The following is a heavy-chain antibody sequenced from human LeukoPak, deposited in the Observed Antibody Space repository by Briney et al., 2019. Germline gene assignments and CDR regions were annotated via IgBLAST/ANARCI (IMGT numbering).Heavy chain of an antibody. CDR2: ISYDGSNK. J-gene: IGHJ6*03. D-gene: IGHD2-2*01. CDR3: AKHEELCSSPSCLLYYYYYMHV. Sequence: GGSLRLCCAASGFTFSSYGMHWVRQAPGKGLEWVAGISYDGSNKYDADAVKGRFTISRDNYKNTLYLQMNSLRAEDKAVYYCAKHEELCSSPSCLLYYYYYMHVWGKGTTVTVSS. V-gene: IGHV3-30*18. CDR1: GFTFSSYG.